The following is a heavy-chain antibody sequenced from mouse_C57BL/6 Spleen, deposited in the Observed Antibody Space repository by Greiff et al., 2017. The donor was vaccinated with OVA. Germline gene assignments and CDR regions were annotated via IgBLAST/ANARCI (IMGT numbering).Heavy chain of an antibody. Sequence: VQLQQSGPELVKPGASVKISCKASGYTFTDYYMNWVKQSHGKSLEWIGDINPNNGGTSYNQKFKGKATLTVDKSSSTAYMELRSLTSEDSAVYYCARSWYYGSSWFAYWGQGTLVTVSA. CDR1: GYTFTDYY. CDR3: ARSWYYGSSWFAY. D-gene: IGHD1-1*01. J-gene: IGHJ3*01. CDR2: INPNNGGT. V-gene: IGHV1-26*01.